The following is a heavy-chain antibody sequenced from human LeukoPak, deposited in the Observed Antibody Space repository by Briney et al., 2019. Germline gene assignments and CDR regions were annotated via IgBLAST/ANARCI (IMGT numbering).Heavy chain of an antibody. V-gene: IGHV3-30*03. J-gene: IGHJ4*02. D-gene: IGHD3-22*01. CDR2: ISYDGSNK. CDR3: ARAYYYDSSGYWYYFDY. CDR1: GFTFSSYG. Sequence: PGGSLRLSCAASGFTFSSYGMHWVRQAPGKGLEWVAVISYDGSNKYYADSVKGRSTISRDNSKNTLYLQMNSLRAEDTAVYYCARAYYYDSSGYWYYFDYWGQGTLVTVSS.